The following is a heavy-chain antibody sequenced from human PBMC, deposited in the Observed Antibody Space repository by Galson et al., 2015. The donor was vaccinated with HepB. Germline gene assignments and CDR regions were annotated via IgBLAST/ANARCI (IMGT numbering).Heavy chain of an antibody. V-gene: IGHV4-59*12. J-gene: IGHJ6*02. Sequence: SETLSLTCTVSGGSISSYYWSWIRQPPGKGLEWIGYIYYSGSTNYNPSLKSRVTISVDKSKNQFSLKLSSVTAADTAVYYCARVFRGSYYIGYYGMDVWGQGTTVTVSS. CDR1: GGSISSYY. D-gene: IGHD1-26*01. CDR2: IYYSGST. CDR3: ARVFRGSYYIGYYGMDV.